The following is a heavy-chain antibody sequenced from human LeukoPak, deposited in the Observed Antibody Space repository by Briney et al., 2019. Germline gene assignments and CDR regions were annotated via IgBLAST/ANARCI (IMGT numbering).Heavy chain of an antibody. J-gene: IGHJ4*02. CDR2: IKSDGSST. D-gene: IGHD3-10*01. V-gene: IGHV3-74*01. CDR1: GFTFSSYR. Sequence: GGSLRLSCAASGFTFSSYRMHWVRQAPGKGLVWVSRIKSDGSSTSYADCVKGRFTISRDNAKNMLYLQMNSLRAEDTAVYYCARSSFGTYKLFDYWGQGTLVTVSS. CDR3: ARSSFGTYKLFDY.